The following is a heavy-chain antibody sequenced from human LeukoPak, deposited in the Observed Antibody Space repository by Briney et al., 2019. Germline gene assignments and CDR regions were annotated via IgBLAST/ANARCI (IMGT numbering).Heavy chain of an antibody. CDR3: ARLGAYCGGDCYTFDY. J-gene: IGHJ4*02. CDR2: MYHSGST. CDR1: GGSISSSNW. Sequence: SETLSLTCAVSGGSISSSNWWSWVRQPPGKGLEWIGEMYHSGSTNYNPSLKSRVAISVDTSKNQFSLKLSSVTAADTAVYYCARLGAYCGGDCYTFDYWGQGTLVSVSS. V-gene: IGHV4-4*02. D-gene: IGHD2-21*02.